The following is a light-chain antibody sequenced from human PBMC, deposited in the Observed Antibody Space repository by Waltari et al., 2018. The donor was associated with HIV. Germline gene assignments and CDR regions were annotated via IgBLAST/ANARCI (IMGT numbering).Light chain of an antibody. J-gene: IGLJ1*01. Sequence: QSALTQPASVSGSPGQSITISCTGTSSDIGGYNFVSWYQQHPGKVPKLIIYEVSNRPSGVSSRFSGSKSGNTASLTISGLQAEDEADYYCSSYTTSSPYVFGTGTKVTVL. CDR1: SSDIGGYNF. CDR2: EVS. V-gene: IGLV2-14*01. CDR3: SSYTTSSPYV.